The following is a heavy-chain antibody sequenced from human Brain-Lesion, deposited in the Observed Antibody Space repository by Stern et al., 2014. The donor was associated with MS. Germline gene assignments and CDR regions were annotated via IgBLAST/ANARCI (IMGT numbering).Heavy chain of an antibody. V-gene: IGHV1-24*01. J-gene: IGHJ4*02. D-gene: IGHD1-26*01. CDR3: ATLSPGAGGNYYRHFDY. Sequence: VQLVESGAEVMKPGASVKVSCTVSGYTLTELSMHWVRQAPRKGLEWMGGFDPEDGETIYAQKFQGRVTMTEDTSTDTAYMELSSLRSEDTAVYYCATLSPGAGGNYYRHFDYWGQGTLVTVSS. CDR2: FDPEDGET. CDR1: GYTLTELS.